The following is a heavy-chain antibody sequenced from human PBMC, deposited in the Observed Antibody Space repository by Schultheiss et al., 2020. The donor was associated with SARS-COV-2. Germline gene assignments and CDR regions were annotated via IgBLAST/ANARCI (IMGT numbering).Heavy chain of an antibody. D-gene: IGHD1-1*01. CDR1: GFTFSSYA. V-gene: IGHV3-30-3*01. Sequence: GGSLRLSCAASGFTFSSYAMSWVRQAPGKGLEWVAVISYDGSNKYYADSVKGRFTISRDNSKNTLYLQMNSLRAEDTAVYYCARDRSVENYYYGMDVWGQGTTVTVSS. CDR2: ISYDGSNK. CDR3: ARDRSVENYYYGMDV. J-gene: IGHJ6*02.